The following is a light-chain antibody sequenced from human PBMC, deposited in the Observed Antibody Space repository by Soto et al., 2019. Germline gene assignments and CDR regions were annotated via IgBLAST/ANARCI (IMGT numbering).Light chain of an antibody. V-gene: IGKV1-5*03. CDR1: QSISSW. J-gene: IGKJ4*01. Sequence: DTQMTQSPSTLSASVGDRVTITCRASQSISSWLAWYQHKPGKAPNLLIYKASSLESGVPSRFSGSGSGTEFTLTVISLQPDDFATYYCQQYDSYPLTFGGGTKVEIK. CDR2: KAS. CDR3: QQYDSYPLT.